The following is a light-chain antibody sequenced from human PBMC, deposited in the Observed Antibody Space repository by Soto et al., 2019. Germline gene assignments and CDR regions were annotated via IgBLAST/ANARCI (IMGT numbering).Light chain of an antibody. Sequence: DIQLTQSPSFLSASVGDRVTITCRASQVISNYLVLYQQKPGKAPKLLIYAASTLQSGVPSRFRGSASGTEFTLTISSLQPEDVATYYCQQLNTYPLTFGGGSKVEIK. CDR1: QVISNY. V-gene: IGKV1-9*01. J-gene: IGKJ4*01. CDR3: QQLNTYPLT. CDR2: AAS.